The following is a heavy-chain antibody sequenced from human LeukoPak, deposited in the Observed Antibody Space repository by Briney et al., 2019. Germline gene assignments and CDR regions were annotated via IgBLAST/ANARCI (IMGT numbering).Heavy chain of an antibody. CDR1: GFTFSSYA. CDR3: AKDGLLFMYANWFDP. Sequence: PGGSLRLSCAASGFTFSSYAMSWVRQAPGKGLEWVSAISGSGGSTYYADSVKGRFTISRDNSKNTLYLQMNSLRAEDTAVYYCAKDGLLFMYANWFDPWGQGTLVTVSS. D-gene: IGHD2-8*01. J-gene: IGHJ5*02. V-gene: IGHV3-23*01. CDR2: ISGSGGST.